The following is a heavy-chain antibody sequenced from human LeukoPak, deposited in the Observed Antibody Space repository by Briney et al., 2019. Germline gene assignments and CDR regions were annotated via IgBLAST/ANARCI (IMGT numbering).Heavy chain of an antibody. J-gene: IGHJ3*02. D-gene: IGHD6-13*01. V-gene: IGHV4-34*01. CDR2: INHSGST. CDR1: GGSFSGYY. CDR3: AGALWYSRWGGGETI. Sequence: SETLSLTCAVYGGSFSGYYWSWIRQPPGKGLEWIGEINHSGSTNYNPSLKSRVTISVDTSKNQFSLKLSSVTAADTAVYYCAGALWYSRWGGGETIWGQGTMVTVSS.